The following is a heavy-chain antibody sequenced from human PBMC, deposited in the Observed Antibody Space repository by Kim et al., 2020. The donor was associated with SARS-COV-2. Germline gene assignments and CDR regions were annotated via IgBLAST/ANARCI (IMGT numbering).Heavy chain of an antibody. D-gene: IGHD6-13*01. V-gene: IGHV3-30*18. CDR3: AKEFHSFSAAGTGWVSDY. Sequence: GGSPRLSCAASGFTFSSYGMHWVRQAPGKGLEWVAVISYDGSNKYYADSVKGRFTISRDNSKNTLYLQMNSLRAEDTAVYYCAKEFHSFSAAGTGWVSDYWGPGALVTVSP. CDR1: GFTFSSYG. J-gene: IGHJ4*02. CDR2: ISYDGSNK.